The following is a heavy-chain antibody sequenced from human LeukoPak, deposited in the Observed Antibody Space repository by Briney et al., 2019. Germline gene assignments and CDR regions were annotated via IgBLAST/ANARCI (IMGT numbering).Heavy chain of an antibody. D-gene: IGHD1-26*01. V-gene: IGHV3-48*02. J-gene: IGHJ4*02. CDR2: IRSSGNTI. Sequence: GGSLRLSCAASGFTFSSYNMNWVRQAPGKGLEWVSYIRSSGNTIYYADSVKGRFTISKDNAKNSVYLQMNSLRDEDTAVYYCARYGSYPEAFDYWGQGTLVTVSS. CDR1: GFTFSSYN. CDR3: ARYGSYPEAFDY.